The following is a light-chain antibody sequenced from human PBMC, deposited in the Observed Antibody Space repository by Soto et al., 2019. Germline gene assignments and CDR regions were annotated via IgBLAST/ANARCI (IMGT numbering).Light chain of an antibody. Sequence: EIVMTQSPATLSVSPGERATLSCRASLSFSRNLAWYQQKPGQAPRLLIYGASTRATGIAARFSGSGSGTEFTLTMSSLESEDFAVYYCQQYNNWPPWTFGQGTKVEIK. CDR1: LSFSRN. V-gene: IGKV3-15*01. CDR2: GAS. CDR3: QQYNNWPPWT. J-gene: IGKJ1*01.